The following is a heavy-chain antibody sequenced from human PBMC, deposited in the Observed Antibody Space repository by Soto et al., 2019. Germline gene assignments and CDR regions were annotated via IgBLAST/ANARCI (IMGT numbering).Heavy chain of an antibody. V-gene: IGHV3-74*01. CDR3: ARQTYYYGMDV. Sequence: GGSLRLSCAASGFTFSSYWMHWVRQAPGKGLVWVSRINSDGSSTSYADSVKGRFTISRDNAKNTLYLQMSSLRAEDTAVYYCARQTYYYGMDVWGQGTTVTVSS. J-gene: IGHJ6*02. CDR2: INSDGSST. CDR1: GFTFSSYW.